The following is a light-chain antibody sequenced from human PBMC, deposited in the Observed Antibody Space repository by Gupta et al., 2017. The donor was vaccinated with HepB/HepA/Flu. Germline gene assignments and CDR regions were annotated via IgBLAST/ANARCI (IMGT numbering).Light chain of an antibody. V-gene: IGLV2-14*01. CDR1: SNY. CDR3: TSYSTSNIWV. J-gene: IGLJ3*02. CDR2: EVN. Sequence: QSALTQPASVSGSPGQSITISCTGTSNYVSWFQQHPGEVPKLIIYEVNNRPSGVSNRFSGSKSGNTASLTISGLQAEDEADYYCTSYSTSNIWVFGGGTKLTVL.